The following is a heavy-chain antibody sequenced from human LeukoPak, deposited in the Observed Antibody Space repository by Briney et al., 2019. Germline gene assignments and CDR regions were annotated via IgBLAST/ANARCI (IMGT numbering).Heavy chain of an antibody. D-gene: IGHD6-13*01. Sequence: GGSLRLSCAASGFTFSSYGMHWVLHAPGKGLAWVAFIRYDGSNKYYADSVKGRFTISRDNSKNTLYLRMNSLRAEDTAVYYCAKDDWVIAAAVRLYYYYYGMDVWGQGTTVTVSS. CDR3: AKDDWVIAAAVRLYYYYYGMDV. CDR2: IRYDGSNK. CDR1: GFTFSSYG. J-gene: IGHJ6*02. V-gene: IGHV3-30*02.